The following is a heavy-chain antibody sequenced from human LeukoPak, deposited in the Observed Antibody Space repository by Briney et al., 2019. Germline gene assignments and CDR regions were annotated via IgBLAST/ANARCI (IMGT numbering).Heavy chain of an antibody. Sequence: SETLSLTCAVYGGSFSGYYWSWIRQPPGKGLEWIGEINHSGSTNYNPSLKSRVTISVDTSKNQFSLKLSSVTAADTAVYYCARGLGCGPFYYYYYYMDVWGKGTTVTVSS. CDR3: ARGLGCGPFYYYYYYMDV. CDR1: GGSFSGYY. D-gene: IGHD2-21*01. V-gene: IGHV4-34*01. CDR2: INHSGST. J-gene: IGHJ6*03.